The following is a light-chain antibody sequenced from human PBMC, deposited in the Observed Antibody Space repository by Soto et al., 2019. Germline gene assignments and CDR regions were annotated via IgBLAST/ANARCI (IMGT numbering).Light chain of an antibody. J-gene: IGLJ3*02. V-gene: IGLV2-14*01. CDR2: EVS. CDR3: NSYTIASTWV. CDR1: SYDVGAYNY. Sequence: QSALTQPASVSGSPGQSITISCTGTSYDVGAYNYVSWYQQHPGKAPKLMISEVSNRPSGISNRFSGSKSGNTASLTISGLQAEDEADYYCNSYTIASTWVFGGGTKATVL.